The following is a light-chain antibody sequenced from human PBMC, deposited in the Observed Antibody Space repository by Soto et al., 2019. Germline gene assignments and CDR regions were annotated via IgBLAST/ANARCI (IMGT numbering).Light chain of an antibody. CDR2: EVS. CDR1: SSDVGGYNY. Sequence: QSALTQPPSASGSPGQSVTISCTGTSSDVGGYNYVSWYQQHPGKAPKLMIYEVSKRPSGVPDRFSGSKSGNTASLTVSGLQAEDEADYYCSSYAGSISPYVVFGGGTKLTDL. CDR3: SSYAGSISPYVV. V-gene: IGLV2-8*01. J-gene: IGLJ2*01.